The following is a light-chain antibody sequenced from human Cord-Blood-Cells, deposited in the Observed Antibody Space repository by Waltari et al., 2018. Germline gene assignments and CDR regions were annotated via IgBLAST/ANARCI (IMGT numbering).Light chain of an antibody. J-gene: IGKJ4*01. Sequence: EIVLPHLPVTLSLSPGDSARLTCRASQSVSSSYLAWYQQKPGQAPRLLIYGASSRATGIPDRFSGSGSGTDFTLTISRLEPEDFAVYYCQQYGSSPLTFGGGTKVEIK. CDR3: QQYGSSPLT. CDR2: GAS. CDR1: QSVSSSY. V-gene: IGKV3-20*01.